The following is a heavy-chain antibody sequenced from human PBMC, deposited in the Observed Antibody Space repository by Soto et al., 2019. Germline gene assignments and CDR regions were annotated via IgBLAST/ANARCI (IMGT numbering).Heavy chain of an antibody. D-gene: IGHD3-10*01. CDR3: AKDNRGGDHYAFEM. V-gene: IGHV3-33*06. J-gene: IGHJ3*02. CDR1: GVTFSSYG. CDR2: IWYDGSIK. Sequence: AGSLRLACAASGVTFSSYGMHWVRQAPGKGLEWVAVIWYDGSIKSYADSVKGRLTISRDNSRHRMYLQSNRLRAEETAVYFRAKDNRGGDHYAFEMWRQRRMFTVSS.